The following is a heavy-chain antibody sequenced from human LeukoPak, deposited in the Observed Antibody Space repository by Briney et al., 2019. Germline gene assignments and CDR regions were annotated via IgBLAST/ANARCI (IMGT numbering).Heavy chain of an antibody. V-gene: IGHV1-2*02. J-gene: IGHJ6*02. CDR1: GYTFTVAY. CDR2: VSPNTGAT. D-gene: IGHD6-13*01. CDR3: AADSLEIAAAGTYYYGMDV. Sequence: ASVKVSCKASGYTFTVAYIHWVRQAPGQGLEWMGWVSPNTGATNCAQKFQERVTITRDMSTSTAYMELSSLRSEDTAVYYCAADSLEIAAAGTYYYGMDVWGQGTTVTVSS.